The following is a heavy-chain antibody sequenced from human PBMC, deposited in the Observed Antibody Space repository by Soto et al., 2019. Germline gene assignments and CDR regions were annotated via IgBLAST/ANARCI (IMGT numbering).Heavy chain of an antibody. V-gene: IGHV3-15*01. CDR3: TTPGSAYYYYYYGMDV. CDR2: IKSKTDGGTT. J-gene: IGHJ6*02. Sequence: GGSLRLSCAASGFTFSNAWMIWVRQAPGKGLEWVGRIKSKTDGGTTDYAAPMKGRFTISRDDSKNTLYLQMNSLKTEDTAVYYCTTPGSAYYYYYYGMDVWGQGTTVTVSS. D-gene: IGHD6-19*01. CDR1: GFTFSNAW.